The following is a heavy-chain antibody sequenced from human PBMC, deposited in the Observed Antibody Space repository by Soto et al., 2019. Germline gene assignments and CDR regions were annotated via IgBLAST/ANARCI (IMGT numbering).Heavy chain of an antibody. D-gene: IGHD3-10*01. Sequence: QVQLVQSGAEVKKPGSSVKVSCKASGGTFSSYTISWVRQAPGQGLEWMGRIIPILGIANYAQKFQGRVRIQADQSTSTAYMELSSLRAEDTAVYYCAIEEYSYGSGSYSVVWFDPWGQGTLVTVSS. CDR3: AIEEYSYGSGSYSVVWFDP. J-gene: IGHJ5*02. V-gene: IGHV1-69*02. CDR1: GGTFSSYT. CDR2: IIPILGIA.